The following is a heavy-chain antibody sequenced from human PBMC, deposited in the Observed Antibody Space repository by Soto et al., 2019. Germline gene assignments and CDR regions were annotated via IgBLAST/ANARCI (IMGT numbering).Heavy chain of an antibody. J-gene: IGHJ6*02. CDR3: TRRPTWRPQLIKDYGMDV. Sequence: GASVKVSCKASGYPFTGYYMHWVRQAPGRRPEWMGWVNPNNGDTHYVQKFQGRVTMTADTPISTGYMELTRLASDDTALYYCTRRPTWRPQLIKDYGMDVWGQGTTVTVSS. CDR2: VNPNNGDT. V-gene: IGHV1-2*02. D-gene: IGHD3-16*01. CDR1: GYPFTGYY.